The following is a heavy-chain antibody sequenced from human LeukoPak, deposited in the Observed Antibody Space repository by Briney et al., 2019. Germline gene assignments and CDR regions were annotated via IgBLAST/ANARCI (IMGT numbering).Heavy chain of an antibody. V-gene: IGHV3-23*01. CDR1: GFTFSSYA. Sequence: PGGSLRLSCAASGFTFSSYAMSWVRQAPGKGLEWVSAISGSGGSTYYADSVKGRFTISRDNSKNTLYLQMNSLRAEDTAVYYCAKDSTFRHPLRYSGSYYLGGHRTDKGDYWGQGTLVTVSS. D-gene: IGHD1-26*01. J-gene: IGHJ4*02. CDR2: ISGSGGST. CDR3: AKDSTFRHPLRYSGSYYLGGHRTDKGDY.